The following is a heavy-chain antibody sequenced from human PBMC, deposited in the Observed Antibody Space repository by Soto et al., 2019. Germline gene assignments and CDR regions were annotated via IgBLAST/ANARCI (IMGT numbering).Heavy chain of an antibody. D-gene: IGHD6-19*01. CDR3: ARLPQYSSGWSNFDY. CDR1: GGSITNYH. J-gene: IGHJ4*02. Sequence: SETLSLTCTVSGGSITNYHWIWVRQPPGKGLEWIGFIFYSGYTNYGPSLKSRVTISVDTSKHQFYLNLSSVTAEDTAVYYCARLPQYSSGWSNFDYWGQGTLVTVSS. V-gene: IGHV4-59*01. CDR2: IFYSGYT.